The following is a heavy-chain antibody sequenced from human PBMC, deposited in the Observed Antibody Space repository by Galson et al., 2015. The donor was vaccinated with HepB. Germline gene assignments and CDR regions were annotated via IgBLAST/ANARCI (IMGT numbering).Heavy chain of an antibody. J-gene: IGHJ5*02. CDR2: IKQDGSEK. CDR3: AREEACSSTSCYNPSWFDP. Sequence: SLRLSCGASGFTFSSYWMSWVRQAPGKGLEWVANIKQDGSEKYYVDSVKGRFTISRDNAKNSLYLQMNSLRAEDTAVYYCAREEACSSTSCYNPSWFDPWGQGTLVTVSS. D-gene: IGHD2-2*02. CDR1: GFTFSSYW. V-gene: IGHV3-7*03.